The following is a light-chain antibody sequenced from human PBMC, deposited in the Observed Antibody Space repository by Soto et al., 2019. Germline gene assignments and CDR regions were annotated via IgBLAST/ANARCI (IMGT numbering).Light chain of an antibody. Sequence: EIVLTQSPATLSSFPGDRVTLSCRASQSVSSSYLAWYQQKPGQAPRLLIYGASSRATGIPDRFSGSGSGTDFTLPISRLEPEDFAVYDCQQYGSSPPITFGQGTRLEIK. CDR1: QSVSSSY. V-gene: IGKV3-20*01. CDR3: QQYGSSPPIT. J-gene: IGKJ5*01. CDR2: GAS.